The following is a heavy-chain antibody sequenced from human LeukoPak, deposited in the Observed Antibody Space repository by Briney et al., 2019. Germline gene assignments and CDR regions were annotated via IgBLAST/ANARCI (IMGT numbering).Heavy chain of an antibody. CDR3: ARDGTSRSIQH. D-gene: IGHD1-26*01. CDR1: GGPISNYY. V-gene: IGHV4-59*01. Sequence: SETLSLTYTVSGGPISNYYWSWIRQPPGKGLEWIGYIYNSGSTNYNPSLKSRVSISVDTSKNQFSLKLSSVTAADTAVYYCARDGTSRSIQHWGQGALVTVSS. J-gene: IGHJ1*01. CDR2: IYNSGST.